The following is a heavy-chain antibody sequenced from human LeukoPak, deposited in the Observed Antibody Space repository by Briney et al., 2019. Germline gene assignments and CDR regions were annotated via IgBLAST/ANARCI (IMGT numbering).Heavy chain of an antibody. J-gene: IGHJ5*02. D-gene: IGHD2-2*01. Sequence: PSETLSLTCAVYGGSFSGYYWSWIRQPPGKGLERIGEINHSGSTNYNPSLKSRVTISVDTSENQFSLKLSSVTAADTAVYYCAREIGYCSSTSCFNWFDPWGQGTLVTVSS. CDR3: AREIGYCSSTSCFNWFDP. V-gene: IGHV4-34*01. CDR1: GGSFSGYY. CDR2: INHSGST.